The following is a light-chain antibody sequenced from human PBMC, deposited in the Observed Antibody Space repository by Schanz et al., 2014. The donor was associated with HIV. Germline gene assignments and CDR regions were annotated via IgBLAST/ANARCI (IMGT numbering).Light chain of an antibody. CDR2: STS. CDR1: QSVSSSY. CDR3: QQYGESPPWT. Sequence: EIVLTQSPGTLSLSPGERATLSCRASQSVSSSYLGWYQQKRGQVPRLLIYSTSRRANGIPDRFSGSGSGTDFTLTISRLEPEDFAVYYCQQYGESPPWTFGQGTKVEMK. V-gene: IGKV3-20*01. J-gene: IGKJ1*01.